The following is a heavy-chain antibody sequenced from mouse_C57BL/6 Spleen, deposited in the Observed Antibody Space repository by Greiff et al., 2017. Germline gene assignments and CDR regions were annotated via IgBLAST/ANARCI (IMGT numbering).Heavy chain of an antibody. J-gene: IGHJ4*01. Sequence: QVQLKQSGAELVKPGASVKISCKASGYAFSSYWMNWVKQRPGKGLEWIGQIYPGDGDTNYNGKFKGKATLTADKSSSTAYMQLSSLTSEDSAVYFCAREGPYYGSSYARDYWGQGTSVTVSS. CDR3: AREGPYYGSSYARDY. CDR2: IYPGDGDT. CDR1: GYAFSSYW. D-gene: IGHD1-1*01. V-gene: IGHV1-80*01.